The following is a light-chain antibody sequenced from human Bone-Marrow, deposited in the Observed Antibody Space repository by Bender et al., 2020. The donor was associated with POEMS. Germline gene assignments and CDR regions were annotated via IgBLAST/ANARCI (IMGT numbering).Light chain of an antibody. CDR2: EVT. Sequence: QSALTQPASVSGSPGHSVTISCTGTSSDVGGYDFVSWYQQHPGKVPKLIIYEVTKRPSGVPDRFSGSKSGNTASLTVSGLQAEDEADYYCSSYSGSNSFAVFGAGTKVTFL. CDR1: SSDVGGYDF. J-gene: IGLJ1*01. V-gene: IGLV2-8*01. CDR3: SSYSGSNSFAV.